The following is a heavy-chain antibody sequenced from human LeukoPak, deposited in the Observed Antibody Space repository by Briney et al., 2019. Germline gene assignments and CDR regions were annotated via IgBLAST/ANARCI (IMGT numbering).Heavy chain of an antibody. V-gene: IGHV3-48*03. CDR2: ISSSGSTI. D-gene: IGHD2-2*01. CDR3: ARDSDIYCSSTSCYGGY. J-gene: IGHJ4*02. CDR1: GFTVSSYE. Sequence: QPGGSLRLSCAASGFTVSSYEMNWVRQAPGKGLEWISYISSSGSTIYYADSVKGRFTISRDNAKNSLYLQMNSLRAEDTAVYYCARDSDIYCSSTSCYGGYWGQGTLVTVSS.